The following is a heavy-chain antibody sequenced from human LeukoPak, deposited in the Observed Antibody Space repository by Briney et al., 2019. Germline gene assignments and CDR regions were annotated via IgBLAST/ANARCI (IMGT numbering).Heavy chain of an antibody. Sequence: DTLTLTCAVYGEPYSGYYWSWIRHPPGEGLEWIGEINHSGSTSYSPSLKYQVTISVDTSKNQFSQELSSVTAADTAVYDCARGYDILAGYYTGPGYYYMDVWGKGTTVTVSS. CDR3: ARGYDILAGYYTGPGYYYMDV. CDR2: INHSGST. V-gene: IGHV4-34*01. CDR1: GEPYSGYY. D-gene: IGHD3-9*01. J-gene: IGHJ6*03.